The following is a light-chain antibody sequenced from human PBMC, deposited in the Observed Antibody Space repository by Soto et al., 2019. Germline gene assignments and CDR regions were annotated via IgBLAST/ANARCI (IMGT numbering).Light chain of an antibody. V-gene: IGLV2-14*01. CDR1: SSDVGGYDS. CDR3: SSYASSSTVGV. CDR2: EVS. J-gene: IGLJ2*01. Sequence: QSALTQPASVSGSPGQSITISCTGTSSDVGGYDSVSWYQQHPGKAPKLMIYEVSNRPSGVSSRFSGSKSGNTASLTISGLQAEDEADYYCSSYASSSTVGVFGGGTKLTVL.